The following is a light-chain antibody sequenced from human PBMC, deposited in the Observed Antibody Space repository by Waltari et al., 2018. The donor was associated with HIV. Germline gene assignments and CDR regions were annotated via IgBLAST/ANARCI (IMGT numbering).Light chain of an antibody. J-gene: IGLJ3*02. CDR1: SRSVNNYHY. Sequence: QSALTQPRSVSGSPGQSVTISCTGTSRSVNNYHYVSWYQHHPGEAPKLVIFGVNKRPSGVPDRFSGSNSGNTASLTISGLQAEDEGHYYCCSYAGSNIHWVFGGGTKLTVL. CDR3: CSYAGSNIHWV. V-gene: IGLV2-11*01. CDR2: GVN.